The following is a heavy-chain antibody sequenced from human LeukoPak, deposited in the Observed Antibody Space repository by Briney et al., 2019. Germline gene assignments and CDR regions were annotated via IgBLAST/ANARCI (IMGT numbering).Heavy chain of an antibody. D-gene: IGHD6-19*01. CDR3: ASHSRGWYFFDY. CDR1: GFTFSSYA. CDR2: ISYDGSNK. Sequence: GGSLRLSCAASGFTFSSYAMHWVRQAPGKGLEWVAVISYDGSNKFYADSVMGRFTISRDNAKSSLHLQLNSLRAEDTAVYYCASHSRGWYFFDYWGQGTLVTVSS. J-gene: IGHJ4*02. V-gene: IGHV3-30-3*01.